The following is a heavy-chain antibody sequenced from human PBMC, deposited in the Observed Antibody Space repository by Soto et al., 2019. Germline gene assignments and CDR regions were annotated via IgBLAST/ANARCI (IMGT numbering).Heavy chain of an antibody. Sequence: SETLSLTCTVSGGSISSSNYYWGWIRQPPGKGLEWIGSIYYSGSTYYNPSLKSRVTISVDTSKKQFSLKLSSVTAADTAVYYCARHKRSWIQLASPLDYFDYWGQGTLVTVSS. V-gene: IGHV4-39*01. CDR1: GGSISSSNYY. CDR3: ARHKRSWIQLASPLDYFDY. CDR2: IYYSGST. J-gene: IGHJ4*02. D-gene: IGHD5-18*01.